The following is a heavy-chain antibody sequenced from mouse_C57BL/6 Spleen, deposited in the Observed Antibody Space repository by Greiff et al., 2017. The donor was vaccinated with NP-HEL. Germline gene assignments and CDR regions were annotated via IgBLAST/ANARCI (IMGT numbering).Heavy chain of an antibody. V-gene: IGHV1-81*01. D-gene: IGHD3-1*01. CDR1: GYTFTSYG. Sequence: VQLQQSGAELARPGASVKLSCKASGYTFTSYGISWVKQRTGQGLEWIGEIYPRSGKTYYNEKFKGKATLNEETSSSTAYMELRSLTTEDSAVYFCARSSQGYAMDYWGQGTSVTVSS. J-gene: IGHJ4*01. CDR3: ARSSQGYAMDY. CDR2: IYPRSGKT.